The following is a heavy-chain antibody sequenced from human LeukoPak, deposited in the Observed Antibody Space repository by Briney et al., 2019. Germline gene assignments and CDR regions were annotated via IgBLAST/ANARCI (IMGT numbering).Heavy chain of an antibody. V-gene: IGHV3-11*06. CDR1: GFTFSDYY. CDR2: ISSSSSYT. CDR3: ARNRDGYLPFDY. J-gene: IGHJ4*02. Sequence: GGSLRLSCAASGFTFSDYYMSWIRQAPGKGLEWVSYISSSSSYTNYADSVKGRFTISRDNAKNSLYLQMNSLTCEDTAVYYCARNRDGYLPFDYWGQGTLVTVSS. D-gene: IGHD5-24*01.